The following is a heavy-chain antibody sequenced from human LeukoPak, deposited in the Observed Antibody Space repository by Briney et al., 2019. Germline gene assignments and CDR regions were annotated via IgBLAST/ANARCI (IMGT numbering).Heavy chain of an antibody. Sequence: GESLTISCKGSGYSFTNYWIGWVRQMPGKGLEWMGIIYPGDSDIRYSPSFQGQVTISADKSISTAYLQWSSLKASDTAMYYCASVDTTMGGSYWGQGTLVTVSS. CDR2: IYPGDSDI. CDR3: ASVDTTMGGSY. J-gene: IGHJ4*02. D-gene: IGHD5-18*01. CDR1: GYSFTNYW. V-gene: IGHV5-51*01.